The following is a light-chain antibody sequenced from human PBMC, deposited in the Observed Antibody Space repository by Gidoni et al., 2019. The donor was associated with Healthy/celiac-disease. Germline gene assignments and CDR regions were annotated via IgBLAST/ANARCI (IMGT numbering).Light chain of an antibody. CDR1: QGMRND. CDR3: RQDYHSPYT. Sequence: AIQMTQTPSSLSASVGDRVTITCRASQGMRNDLGWYQQKPGKAPLLLIYAASSLHSGVPSRFSGSGSGSNFTLTIISLQPEDFATCYWRQDYHSPYTFGQGTKLEIK. CDR2: AAS. V-gene: IGKV1-6*01. J-gene: IGKJ2*01.